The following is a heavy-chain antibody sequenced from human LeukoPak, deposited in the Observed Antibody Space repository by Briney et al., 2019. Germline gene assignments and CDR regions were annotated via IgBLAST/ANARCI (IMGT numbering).Heavy chain of an antibody. CDR1: GGSFSSSDYY. V-gene: IGHV4-39*07. Sequence: SETLSLTCTVSGGSFSSSDYYWGWIRQPPGKGLEWVGHMYYRGNTFYNPSLKSRVTISVDTSKNQFSLKLRSVTAADTAVYYCARLYGNYQNYFDYWGQGTLVTVSS. D-gene: IGHD1-7*01. CDR2: MYYRGNT. CDR3: ARLYGNYQNYFDY. J-gene: IGHJ4*02.